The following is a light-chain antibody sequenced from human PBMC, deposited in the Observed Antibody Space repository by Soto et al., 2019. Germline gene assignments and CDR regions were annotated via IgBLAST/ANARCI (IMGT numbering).Light chain of an antibody. V-gene: IGLV2-14*01. J-gene: IGLJ1*01. CDR1: SRDVGGYNY. CDR2: EVS. CDR3: SSYTSSSTYV. Sequence: QSVLTQTASVSGSPGQSITISCTGTSRDVGGYNYVSWYQQHPGKAPKLVIYEVSNRPSGVSNRFSGSKSGNTASLTISGLQAEDEADYYCSSYTSSSTYVFGTGTKVTVL.